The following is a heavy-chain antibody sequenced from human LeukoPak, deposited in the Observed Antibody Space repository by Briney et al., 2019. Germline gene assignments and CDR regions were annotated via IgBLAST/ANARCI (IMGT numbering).Heavy chain of an antibody. J-gene: IGHJ4*02. D-gene: IGHD3-9*01. Sequence: GGSLRLSCAASGFTFSSYSMNWVRQAPGKGLEWVSSISSSSSSYIYYADSVKGRFTISRDNAKNSLYLQMNSLRAEDTAVYYCAREYYDILTGSSHFDYWGQGTLVTVSS. CDR3: AREYYDILTGSSHFDY. V-gene: IGHV3-21*01. CDR2: ISSSSSSYI. CDR1: GFTFSSYS.